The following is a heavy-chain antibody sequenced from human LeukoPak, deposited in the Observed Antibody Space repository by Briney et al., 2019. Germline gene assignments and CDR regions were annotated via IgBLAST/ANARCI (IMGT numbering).Heavy chain of an antibody. Sequence: GGSLRLSCAASGFTFSSYGMHWVRQAPGKGLEWVAFIRYDGSNKYYADSVKGRFTISRDNSKNTLYLQMNSLRAEDTAVYYCARGRDGYNGIGDYWGQGTLVTVSS. CDR3: ARGRDGYNGIGDY. CDR2: IRYDGSNK. D-gene: IGHD5-24*01. CDR1: GFTFSSYG. J-gene: IGHJ4*02. V-gene: IGHV3-30*02.